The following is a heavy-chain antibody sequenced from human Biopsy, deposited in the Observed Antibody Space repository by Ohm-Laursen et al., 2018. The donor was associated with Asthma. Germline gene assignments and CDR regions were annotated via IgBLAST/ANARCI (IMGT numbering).Heavy chain of an antibody. V-gene: IGHV3-30*18. D-gene: IGHD3-3*01. Sequence: SLRLSCAASGFSFNSYGMHWVRQAPGKGLEWMAVMSFDGRQTYYADSVKGRFTISRDNSKNTLYLQMNSLRAEDTAVYYCAKERYYDFWSGYPIWGQGTMVTVSS. CDR3: AKERYYDFWSGYPI. CDR2: MSFDGRQT. J-gene: IGHJ3*02. CDR1: GFSFNSYG.